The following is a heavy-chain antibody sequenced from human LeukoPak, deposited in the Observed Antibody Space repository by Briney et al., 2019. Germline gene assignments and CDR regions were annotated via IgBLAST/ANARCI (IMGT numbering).Heavy chain of an antibody. Sequence: ATLKVSCKASGYTFTSYSISWVRQAPGQGLEWMGWISAYTGNTNYTQKLQDRVKMTTDTSTSTAYMELSSLRSGDTAVYHCARGGRYRSSWHEYWGRGTLVTVSS. CDR1: GYTFTSYS. J-gene: IGHJ4*02. CDR3: ARGGRYRSSWHEY. CDR2: ISAYTGNT. D-gene: IGHD6-13*01. V-gene: IGHV1-18*01.